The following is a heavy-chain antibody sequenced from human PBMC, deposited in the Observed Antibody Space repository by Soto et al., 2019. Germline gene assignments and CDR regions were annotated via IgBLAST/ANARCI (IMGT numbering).Heavy chain of an antibody. J-gene: IGHJ4*02. CDR1: GFSLTTRTVG. CDR2: IYWDDDK. Sequence: GPTLVNATRTVRLTCTFSGFSLTTRTVGVGWIRQPPGKALECLALIYWDDDKRYSPSLNSRLTITKDTSKNQVVLTMTNVDPVDTATYYCAHRRAMGSNWNYGDFDYWGQGTVVTVSS. V-gene: IGHV2-5*02. D-gene: IGHD1-7*01. CDR3: AHRRAMGSNWNYGDFDY.